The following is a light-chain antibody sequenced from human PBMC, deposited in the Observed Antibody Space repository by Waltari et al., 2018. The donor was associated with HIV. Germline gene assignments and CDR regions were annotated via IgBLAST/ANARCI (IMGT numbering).Light chain of an antibody. V-gene: IGKV3-20*01. CDR1: QSVSSSY. Sequence: EIVLTQSPGTLSLSPGERATLSCRASQSVSSSYLAWYQQTPGQAPRLSIYGASGRATGIPDRFSGSGSVTDFTLTISRLEPEDFSVYYCQQYGSSPQYTFGQGTKLEIK. J-gene: IGKJ2*01. CDR2: GAS. CDR3: QQYGSSPQYT.